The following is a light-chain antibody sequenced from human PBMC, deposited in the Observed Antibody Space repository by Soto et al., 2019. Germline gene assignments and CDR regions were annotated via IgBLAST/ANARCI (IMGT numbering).Light chain of an antibody. V-gene: IGLV4-69*01. CDR1: SGHSSYA. J-gene: IGLJ3*02. CDR2: LNSDGSH. CDR3: QTWGTGTYWV. Sequence: QLVLTQSPSASASLGASVKLTCTLSSGHSSYAIAWHQQQPEKGPRFLMKLNSDGSHTKGDGIPDRFSGSSSGAERYLTISSLQSEDEADYYSQTWGTGTYWVFGGGTKLTVL.